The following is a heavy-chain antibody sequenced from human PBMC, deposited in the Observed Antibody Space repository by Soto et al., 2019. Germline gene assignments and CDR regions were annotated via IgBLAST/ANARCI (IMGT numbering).Heavy chain of an antibody. CDR1: GGSISSSSYY. V-gene: IGHV4-39*01. J-gene: IGHJ5*02. Sequence: TSETLSLTCTVSGGSISSSSYYWGWIRQPPGKGLEWIGSIYYSGSTYYNPSLKSRVTISVDTSKNQFSLKLSSVTAADTAVYYCASSHYGIGWFDPWGQGTLVTVSS. CDR3: ASSHYGIGWFDP. D-gene: IGHD4-17*01. CDR2: IYYSGST.